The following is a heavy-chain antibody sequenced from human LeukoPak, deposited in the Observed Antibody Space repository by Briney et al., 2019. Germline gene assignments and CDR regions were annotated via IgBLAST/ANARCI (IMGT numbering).Heavy chain of an antibody. CDR2: IAHENSNN. CDR1: GYTLKLHD. V-gene: IGHV3-30*18. D-gene: IGHD4-17*01. J-gene: IGHJ4*02. Sequence: GLSLRLLCGVSGYTLKLHDMQGARHAPAKARVYVAVIAHENSNNKYEDSVKGRVTIPRDNSKDTLYMEMSSLRAEDSGVYYCAKDGADYDDYYFYFDVWGQGTMVTVSS. CDR3: AKDGADYDDYYFYFDV.